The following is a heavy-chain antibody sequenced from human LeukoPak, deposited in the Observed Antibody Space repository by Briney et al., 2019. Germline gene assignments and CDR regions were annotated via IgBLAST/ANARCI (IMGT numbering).Heavy chain of an antibody. J-gene: IGHJ4*02. Sequence: GRSLRLSCAASGFTFSSYWMSWVRQAPGKGLEWVANIKQDGSEKYYVDSVKGRFTISRDNAKNSLYLQMNSLRAEDTAVYYCARIGVYYGSGSKRLYFDYWGQGTLVTVSS. CDR3: ARIGVYYGSGSKRLYFDY. D-gene: IGHD3-10*01. V-gene: IGHV3-7*03. CDR2: IKQDGSEK. CDR1: GFTFSSYW.